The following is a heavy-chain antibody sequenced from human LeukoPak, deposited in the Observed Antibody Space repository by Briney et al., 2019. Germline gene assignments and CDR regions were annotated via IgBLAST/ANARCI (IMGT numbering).Heavy chain of an antibody. V-gene: IGHV1-46*01. D-gene: IGHD1-26*01. Sequence: GASVTVSCKASGYTFTNHYIHWMRQAPGQGLEWMGIIIPNGGSTSYAQNFLGRVTVTRDTSTSAVYMELSSLRSEDTAVYYCARTVGSYFDYWGQGTLVTVSS. CDR3: ARTVGSYFDY. CDR1: GYTFTNHY. CDR2: IIPNGGST. J-gene: IGHJ4*02.